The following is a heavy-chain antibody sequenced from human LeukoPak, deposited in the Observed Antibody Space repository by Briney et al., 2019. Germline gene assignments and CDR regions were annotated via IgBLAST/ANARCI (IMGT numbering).Heavy chain of an antibody. V-gene: IGHV4-61*02. J-gene: IGHJ4*02. CDR3: ARADRITGTDFDY. CDR1: GGSISSGSYY. D-gene: IGHD1-20*01. CDR2: IYTSGST. Sequence: SETLSLTCTVSGGSISSGSYYWSWIRQPAGKGLEWIGRIYTSGSTNYNPSLKSRVTMSVDTSKNQFSLKLSSVTAADTAVYYCARADRITGTDFDYWGQGTLVTVSS.